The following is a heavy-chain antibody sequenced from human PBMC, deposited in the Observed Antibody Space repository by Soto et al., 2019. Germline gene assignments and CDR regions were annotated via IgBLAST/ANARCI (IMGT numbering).Heavy chain of an antibody. D-gene: IGHD2-2*01. CDR1: GFSLSTSGVG. CDR2: IYWNDDK. CDR3: AHSPGYQLLPPYFDY. Sequence: SGPTLVKPTQTLTLTCTFSGFSLSTSGVGVGWIRQPPGKALEWLALIYWNDDKRYSPSPKSRLTITMVTSKNQVVLTMTNMDPEDTATYYCAHSPGYQLLPPYFDYWGQGTLVTVSS. J-gene: IGHJ4*02. V-gene: IGHV2-5*01.